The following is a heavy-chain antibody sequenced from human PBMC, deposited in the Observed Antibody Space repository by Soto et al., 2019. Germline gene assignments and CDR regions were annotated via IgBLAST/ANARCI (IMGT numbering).Heavy chain of an antibody. CDR3: ARIRVTMVRGVIINYYYYGMDV. J-gene: IGHJ6*02. Sequence: SETLSLTCTVSGGSISSGGYYWIWIRQHPGKGLEWIGYIYYSGSTYYNPSLKSRVTISVDTSKNQFSLKLSSVTAADTAVYYCARIRVTMVRGVIINYYYYGMDVWGQGTTVTVSS. V-gene: IGHV4-31*03. CDR2: IYYSGST. CDR1: GGSISSGGYY. D-gene: IGHD3-10*01.